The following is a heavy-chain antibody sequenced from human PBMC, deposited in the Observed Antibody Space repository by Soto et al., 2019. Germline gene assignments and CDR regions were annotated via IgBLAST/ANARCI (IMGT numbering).Heavy chain of an antibody. J-gene: IGHJ5*01. CDR1: GFTFSSCS. CDR2: ISSSSSTI. CDR3: ARVKVVTATDS. D-gene: IGHD2-21*02. Sequence: LRLSCAASGFTFSSCSMNWVRQAPGKGLEWVSYISSSSSTIYYADSVKGRFTISRDNAKNSLYLQMHSLRDGDTAVYYCARVKVVTATDSWGQGTLVTVSS. V-gene: IGHV3-48*02.